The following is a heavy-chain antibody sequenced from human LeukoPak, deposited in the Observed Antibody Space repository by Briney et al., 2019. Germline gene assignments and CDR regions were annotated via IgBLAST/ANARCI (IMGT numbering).Heavy chain of an antibody. Sequence: GGSLRLSCAASGFTFSSYAMSWVRQAPGKGLEWVSAISGSGGSTYYADSVEGRFTISRDNSKNTLYLQMNSLRAEDTAVYYCARDITIRMVPFDYWGQGTLVTVSS. D-gene: IGHD1-20*01. V-gene: IGHV3-23*01. CDR2: ISGSGGST. J-gene: IGHJ4*02. CDR1: GFTFSSYA. CDR3: ARDITIRMVPFDY.